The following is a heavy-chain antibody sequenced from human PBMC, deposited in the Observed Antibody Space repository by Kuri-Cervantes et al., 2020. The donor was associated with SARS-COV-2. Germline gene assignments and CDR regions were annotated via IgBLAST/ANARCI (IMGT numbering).Heavy chain of an antibody. CDR1: GFTVSSNY. D-gene: IGHD2-21*01. Sequence: LSLTCAASGFTVSSNYMSWVRQAPGKGLEWVSVIYSGGSTYYADSVKGRFTISRDNSKNTLYLQMNSLRAEDTAVYYCAKDRVGVQDFWGQGTLVTVSS. CDR2: IYSGGST. J-gene: IGHJ4*02. V-gene: IGHV3-66*01. CDR3: AKDRVGVQDF.